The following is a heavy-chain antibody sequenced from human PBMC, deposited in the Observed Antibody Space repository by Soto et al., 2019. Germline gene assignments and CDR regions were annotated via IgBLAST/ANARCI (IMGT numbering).Heavy chain of an antibody. D-gene: IGHD6-13*01. Sequence: EVQLLESGGGLVQPGGSLRLSCAASGFTFSSYGMSWVRQAPGKGLEWVSAISGSGGSTYYADSVKGRFTFSRDNSNNALYLQMNSLRAEDTAVYYCAKGSGSSWYSSWGQGTLVTVSS. CDR1: GFTFSSYG. V-gene: IGHV3-23*01. J-gene: IGHJ4*02. CDR3: AKGSGSSWYSS. CDR2: ISGSGGST.